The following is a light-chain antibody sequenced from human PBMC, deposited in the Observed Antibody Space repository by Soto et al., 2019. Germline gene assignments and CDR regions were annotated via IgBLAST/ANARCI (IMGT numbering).Light chain of an antibody. CDR1: QSVSSNY. CDR3: QQYGSSPQT. Sequence: EIVLTQSPGTLSLSLGERATLSCRASQSVSSNYLAWYQQKPGQAPRLLIYGASTRATGIPDRFSDGGSGTDFTLTISRLEPEDFAVYYCQQYGSSPQTFGQGTKVDIK. CDR2: GAS. J-gene: IGKJ1*01. V-gene: IGKV3-20*01.